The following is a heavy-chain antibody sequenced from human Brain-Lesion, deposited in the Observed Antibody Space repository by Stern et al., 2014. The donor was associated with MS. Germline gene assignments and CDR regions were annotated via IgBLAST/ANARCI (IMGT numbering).Heavy chain of an antibody. J-gene: IGHJ5*02. Sequence: MQLVESGPEVKKPGSSVQASCKASGGTFGTYPITWLRQAPGQGLEWMGRIIPIFGSPNCAQKFQGRVTITADRSTTTVYMKLSSLKSDDAAVYYCAKDGPALVTNWFDPWGRGTLVTVSS. CDR3: AKDGPALVTNWFDP. V-gene: IGHV1-69*06. CDR2: IIPIFGSP. CDR1: GGTFGTYP. D-gene: IGHD5-18*01.